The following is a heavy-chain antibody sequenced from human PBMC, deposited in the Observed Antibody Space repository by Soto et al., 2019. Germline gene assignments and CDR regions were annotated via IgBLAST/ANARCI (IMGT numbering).Heavy chain of an antibody. J-gene: IGHJ4*02. CDR1: GFTFDDYT. CDR2: ISWDGGST. D-gene: IGHD3-22*01. V-gene: IGHV3-43*01. CDR3: AKDYYDSSGYYPFDY. Sequence: EVQLVGSGGVVVQPGGSLRLSCAASGFTFDDYTMHWVRQAPGKGLEWVSLISWDGGSTYYADSVKGRFTISRDNSKNSLYLQMNSLRTEDTALYYCAKDYYDSSGYYPFDYWGQGTLVTVSS.